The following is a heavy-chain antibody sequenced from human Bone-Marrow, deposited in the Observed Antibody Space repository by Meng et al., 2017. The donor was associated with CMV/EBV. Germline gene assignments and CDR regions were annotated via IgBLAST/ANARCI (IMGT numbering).Heavy chain of an antibody. D-gene: IGHD6-13*01. J-gene: IGHJ4*02. CDR3: ARVTRGRSSSWYV. CDR2: MNPNSGNT. CDR1: GYTFTSYG. V-gene: IGHV1-8*02. Sequence: AAVKVSCKASGYTFTSYGISWVRQAPGQGLEWMGWMNPNSGNTGYAQKFQGRVTMTRNTSISTAYMELSSLRSEDTAVYYCARVTRGRSSSWYVWGQGTLVTVSS.